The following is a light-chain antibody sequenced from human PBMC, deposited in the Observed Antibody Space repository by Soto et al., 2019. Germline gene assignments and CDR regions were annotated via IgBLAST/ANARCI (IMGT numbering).Light chain of an antibody. J-gene: IGLJ2*01. CDR1: SSDVGAYDY. Sequence: QSMLTQPPSASGSPGQSVTISCTGTSSDVGAYDYVSWYQHHPGKAPKLMTYEVSKRPSGVPDRFSGSKSGNTASLTVSGLQAEDEADYYCSSYADSSNFVVFGGGTKVTVL. CDR3: SSYADSSNFVV. CDR2: EVS. V-gene: IGLV2-8*01.